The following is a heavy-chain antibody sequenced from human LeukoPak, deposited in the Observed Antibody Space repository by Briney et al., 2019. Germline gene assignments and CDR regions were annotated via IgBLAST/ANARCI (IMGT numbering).Heavy chain of an antibody. V-gene: IGHV4-61*01. CDR2: IYYSGSA. D-gene: IGHD1-1*01. Sequence: PSETLSLTCTVSGGSVTSGSHYWPWIRQPPGKGLEWLGYIYYSGSASYNPSRKSRVTISIDTSKNQFSLKLTSLTAADTAIYYCARAALQNWNVEDYWGQGTLVSVSS. CDR3: ARAALQNWNVEDY. CDR1: GGSVTSGSHY. J-gene: IGHJ4*02.